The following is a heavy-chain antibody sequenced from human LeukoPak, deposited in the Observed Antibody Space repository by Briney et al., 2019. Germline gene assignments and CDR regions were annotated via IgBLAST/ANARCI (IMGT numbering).Heavy chain of an antibody. CDR2: IIPILGIA. CDR1: GGTFSSYT. Sequence: SVKVSCKASGGTFSSYTISWVRQAPGQGLEWMGRIIPILGIANYAQKFQGRVTITADKSTSTAYMELSSLRSEDTAVYYCARDCSSTSCYTDWFDPWGQGTLVTASS. V-gene: IGHV1-69*02. CDR3: ARDCSSTSCYTDWFDP. D-gene: IGHD2-2*02. J-gene: IGHJ5*02.